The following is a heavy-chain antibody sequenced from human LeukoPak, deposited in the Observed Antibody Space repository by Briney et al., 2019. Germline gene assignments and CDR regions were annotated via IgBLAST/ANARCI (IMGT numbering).Heavy chain of an antibody. V-gene: IGHV4-34*01. CDR3: ARGAPRITMIVVVIKPIFDY. CDR2: INHSGST. J-gene: IGHJ4*02. CDR1: GFTFSSYS. Sequence: GSLRLSCAASGFTFSSYSMNWVRQAPGKGLEWIGEINHSGSTNYNPSLKSRVTISVDTSKNQFSLRLSSVTAADTAVYYCARGAPRITMIVVVIKPIFDYWGQGTLVTVSS. D-gene: IGHD3-22*01.